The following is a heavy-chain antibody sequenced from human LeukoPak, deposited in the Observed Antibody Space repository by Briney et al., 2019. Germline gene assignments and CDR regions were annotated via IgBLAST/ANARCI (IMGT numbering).Heavy chain of an antibody. D-gene: IGHD3-10*01. CDR2: MNPNSGNT. CDR3: ARFYGLPYYYYGMDV. Sequence: ASVKVSCKVSGYTLTELSMHWVRQATGQGLEWMGWMNPNSGNTGYAQKFQGRVTMTRNTSISTAYMELSSLRSEDTAVYYCARFYGLPYYYYGMDVWGQGTTVTVSS. V-gene: IGHV1-8*01. CDR1: GYTLTELS. J-gene: IGHJ6*02.